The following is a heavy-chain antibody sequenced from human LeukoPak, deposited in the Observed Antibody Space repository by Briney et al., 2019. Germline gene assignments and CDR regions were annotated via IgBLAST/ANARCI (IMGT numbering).Heavy chain of an antibody. Sequence: SQTLSLTCAISGDSVSSNSAAWNWIRQSPSRGLEWLGRTYYRSKWYNDYAVSVKSRITINPDTSKNQFSLQLNSVTPEDTAVYYCAKDRPGPGIAVAAPFDYWGQGTLVTVSS. CDR2: TYYRSKWYN. J-gene: IGHJ4*02. CDR3: AKDRPGPGIAVAAPFDY. CDR1: GDSVSSNSAA. V-gene: IGHV6-1*01. D-gene: IGHD6-19*01.